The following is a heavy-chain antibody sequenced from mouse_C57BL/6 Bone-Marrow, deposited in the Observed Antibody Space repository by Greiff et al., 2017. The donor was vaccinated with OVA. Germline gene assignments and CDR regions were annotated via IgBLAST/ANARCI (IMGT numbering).Heavy chain of an antibody. V-gene: IGHV1-55*01. Sequence: VQLQQPGAELVKPGASVKMSCKASGYTFTSYWITWVKQRPGQGLEWIGDIYPGSGSTNYNEKFKSKATLTVDTSSSTAYMQLSSLTSEDSAVYYCAREDYGSSYVWYFDVWGTGTTVTVSS. CDR1: GYTFTSYW. CDR2: IYPGSGST. CDR3: AREDYGSSYVWYFDV. J-gene: IGHJ1*03. D-gene: IGHD1-1*01.